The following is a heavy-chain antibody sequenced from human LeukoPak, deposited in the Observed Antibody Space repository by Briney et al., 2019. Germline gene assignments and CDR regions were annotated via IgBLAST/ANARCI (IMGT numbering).Heavy chain of an antibody. Sequence: GGSLRLSCAASGFTFSSYSMNWVRQAPGKGLEWVSSISSSSSYIYYADSVKGRFTISRDNAKNSLYLQMNSLRAEDTAVCYCARDSPGGTTNWFDPWGQGTLVTVSS. CDR2: ISSSSSYI. CDR3: ARDSPGGTTNWFDP. J-gene: IGHJ5*02. CDR1: GFTFSSYS. D-gene: IGHD3-16*01. V-gene: IGHV3-21*01.